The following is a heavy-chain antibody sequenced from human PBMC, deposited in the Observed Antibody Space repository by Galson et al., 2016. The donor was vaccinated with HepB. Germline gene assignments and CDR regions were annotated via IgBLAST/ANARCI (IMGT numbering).Heavy chain of an antibody. CDR2: VSWNSATI. J-gene: IGHJ6*04. CDR3: AKEGVPAGHYGLDV. V-gene: IGHV3-9*01. CDR1: GFRFDDYA. D-gene: IGHD2-2*01. Sequence: SLRLSCAASGFRFDDYAMHWVRQAPGKGLEWVSGVSWNSATIAYADSVKGRFTISRDNAKNSLYLQMNSVRPEDTALYYCAKEGVPAGHYGLDVWGKGATVIVSS.